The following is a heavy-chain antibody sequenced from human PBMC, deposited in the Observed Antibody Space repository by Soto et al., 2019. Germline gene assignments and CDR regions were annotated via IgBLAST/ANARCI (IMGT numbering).Heavy chain of an antibody. CDR2: INHSGST. D-gene: IGHD3-3*01. CDR3: ARVPMYYDFWSGRYYYMDV. Sequence: SETLSPTCAVYGGSFSGYYWSWIRQPPGKGLEWIGEINHSGSTNYNPSLKSRVTISVDTSKNQFSLKLSSVTAADTAVYYCARVPMYYDFWSGRYYYMDVWGKGTKVTVS. J-gene: IGHJ6*03. CDR1: GGSFSGYY. V-gene: IGHV4-34*01.